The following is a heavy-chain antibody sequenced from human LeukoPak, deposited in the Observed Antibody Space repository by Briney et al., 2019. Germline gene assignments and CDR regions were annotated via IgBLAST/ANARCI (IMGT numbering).Heavy chain of an antibody. CDR3: ARKSYTSGCFDY. CDR2: IKQDGSEK. Sequence: GGSLRLSCAASGFTFSSYWMTWVRQAPGKGLEWVANIKQDGSEKYYVGSVKGRFTISRDNAKISLYLQMNSLRAEDTAVYYCARKSYTSGCFDYWGQGTLVTVSS. D-gene: IGHD6-19*01. V-gene: IGHV3-7*05. CDR1: GFTFSSYW. J-gene: IGHJ4*02.